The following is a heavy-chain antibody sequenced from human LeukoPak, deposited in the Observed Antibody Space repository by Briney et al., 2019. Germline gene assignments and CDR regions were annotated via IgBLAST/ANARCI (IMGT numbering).Heavy chain of an antibody. J-gene: IGHJ5*02. CDR1: GFTFSSYS. V-gene: IGHV3-21*01. D-gene: IGHD3-3*01. CDR2: ISSSSSYI. Sequence: PGGSLRLSCAASGFTFSSYSMNWVRQAPGKGLEWVSSISSSSSYIYYADSVKGRFTISRDNAKNSLYLQMNSLRAEDTAVYYCARVYSPIFGVVRNWFDPWAREPWSPSPQ. CDR3: ARVYSPIFGVVRNWFDP.